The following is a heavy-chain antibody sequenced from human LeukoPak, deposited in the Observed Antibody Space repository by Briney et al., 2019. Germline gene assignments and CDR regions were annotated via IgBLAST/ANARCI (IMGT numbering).Heavy chain of an antibody. Sequence: GGSLRLSCAASGFTFSSYGIHCVRQAPGKGLEWVASIWYDGSNKYYADSVEGRFTISRDNSKNTLYLQMNSLRAEDTAVYYCARDTSSPTWGQGAMVTVSS. CDR3: ARDTSSPT. CDR1: GFTFSSYG. V-gene: IGHV3-33*01. D-gene: IGHD6-13*01. J-gene: IGHJ3*01. CDR2: IWYDGSNK.